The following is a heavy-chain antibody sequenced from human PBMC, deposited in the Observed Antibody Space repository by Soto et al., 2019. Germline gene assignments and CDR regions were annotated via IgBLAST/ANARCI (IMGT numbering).Heavy chain of an antibody. CDR3: ALRGGYSYGSPVGS. D-gene: IGHD5-18*01. Sequence: QVQLQESGPGLVKPSQTLSLTCSVSGGSISGGKYYWTWIRQTPGKATEWIGCISYTGSTFYNPSLKRRVTRDSETSKNQFALRLTSGTAADTAVYYCALRGGYSYGSPVGSWGQGTLVTVSS. J-gene: IGHJ1*01. V-gene: IGHV4-30-4*01. CDR2: ISYTGST. CDR1: GGSISGGKYY.